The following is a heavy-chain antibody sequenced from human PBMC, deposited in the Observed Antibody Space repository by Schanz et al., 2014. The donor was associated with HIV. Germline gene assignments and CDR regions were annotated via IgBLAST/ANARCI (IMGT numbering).Heavy chain of an antibody. Sequence: DVQLVESGGGLEQPGGSLRLSCAASGFMFSTYAMHWVRQAPGKGLEWVSVMYSGAGGSTYYADSVRGRFVISGDPSKNTLFLQMNSLRVEDTAVYYCTRHRFNSAPGWGRGTLVSV. CDR2: MYSGAGGST. D-gene: IGHD6-13*01. V-gene: IGHV3-23*04. J-gene: IGHJ1*01. CDR1: GFMFSTYA. CDR3: TRHRFNSAPG.